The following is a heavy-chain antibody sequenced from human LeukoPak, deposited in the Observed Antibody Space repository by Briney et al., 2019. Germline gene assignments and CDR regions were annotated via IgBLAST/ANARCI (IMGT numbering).Heavy chain of an antibody. V-gene: IGHV1-18*01. D-gene: IGHD6-13*01. CDR1: GYTFTSYG. J-gene: IGHJ6*02. Sequence: ASVKVSCKASGYTFTSYGISWVRQAPGQGLEWMGWISAYNGNTNYAQKLQGRVTMTTDTSTSTAYMELRSLRSDDTAVYYCARSSAKVGYSSSWYSTYYYYYGMDAWGQGTTVTVSS. CDR2: ISAYNGNT. CDR3: ARSSAKVGYSSSWYSTYYYYYGMDA.